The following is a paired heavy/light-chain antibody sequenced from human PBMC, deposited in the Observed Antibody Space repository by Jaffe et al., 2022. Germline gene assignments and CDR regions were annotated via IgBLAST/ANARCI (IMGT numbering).Heavy chain of an antibody. D-gene: IGHD4-17*01. CDR1: GGSISSGSCD. Sequence: QVQLQESGPGLVRPSQTLSLTCTVSGGSISSGSCDWSWIRQPAGKGLEWIGRIYTSGSTTYNPSLKSRVTISVDTSKNQFSLKLNSVTAADTAVYYCARTYGGNSGNWYFDLWGRGTLVTVSS. CDR3: ARTYGGNSGNWYFDL. J-gene: IGHJ2*01. CDR2: IYTSGST. V-gene: IGHV4-61*02.
Light chain of an antibody. CDR2: WAS. V-gene: IGKV4-1*01. Sequence: DIVMTQSPDSLAVSLGERATINCKSSQSVLYSSNNWNYLAWYQQKPGQPPKLLIYWASTRESGVPDRFSGSGSGTDFTLTISSLQAEDVAVYYCQQYYSTPLTFGGGTKVEIK. CDR1: QSVLYSSNNWNY. J-gene: IGKJ4*01. CDR3: QQYYSTPLT.